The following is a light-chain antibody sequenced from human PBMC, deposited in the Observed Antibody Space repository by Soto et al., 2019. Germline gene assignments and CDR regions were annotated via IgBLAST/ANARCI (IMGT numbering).Light chain of an antibody. CDR1: QSVSNNY. J-gene: IGKJ4*01. CDR3: QQRSNWPLT. CDR2: DAS. V-gene: IGKV3-11*01. Sequence: EIVLTQYPGTPSLSPGERATLSCGASQSVSNNYLAWYQQKPGQAPRLLIYDASNRATGIPARFSGSGSGTDFTLTISSLEPEDFAVYYCQQRSNWPLTFGGGTKVDIK.